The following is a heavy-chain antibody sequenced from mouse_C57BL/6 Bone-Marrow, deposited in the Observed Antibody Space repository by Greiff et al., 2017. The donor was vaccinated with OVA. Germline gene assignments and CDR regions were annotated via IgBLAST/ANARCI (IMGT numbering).Heavy chain of an antibody. CDR1: GYTFTSYG. CDR3: ARRSNYGGAMDY. CDR2: IYPRSGNT. D-gene: IGHD2-5*01. J-gene: IGHJ4*01. Sequence: QVQLQQSGAELARPGASVKLSCKASGYTFTSYGISWVKQRTGQGLEWIGEIYPRSGNTYYNEKFKGKATLTADKSSSTAYMELRSLTSEDSAVYFCARRSNYGGAMDYWGQGTSVTVSS. V-gene: IGHV1-81*01.